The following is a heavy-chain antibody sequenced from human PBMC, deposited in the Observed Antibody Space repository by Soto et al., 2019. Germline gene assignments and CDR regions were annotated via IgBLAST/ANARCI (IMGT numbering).Heavy chain of an antibody. D-gene: IGHD3-10*01. J-gene: IGHJ4*02. CDR2: INHSGST. CDR3: ARELWFGENY. CDR1: GGSFSGYY. Sequence: SETLSLTCAVYGGSFSGYYWSWIRQPPGKGLEWIGEINHSGSTNYNPSLKSRVTISVDTSKNQFSLKLSSVTAADTAVYYCARELWFGENYWGQGTLVTVSS. V-gene: IGHV4-34*01.